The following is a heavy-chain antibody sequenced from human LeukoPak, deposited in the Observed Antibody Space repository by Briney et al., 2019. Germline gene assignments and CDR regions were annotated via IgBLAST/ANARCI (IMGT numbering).Heavy chain of an antibody. J-gene: IGHJ5*02. Sequence: SETLSLTCTVSGGSISSYYWSWIRQPAGKGLEWIGRIYTSGSTNYNPSLKSRVTMSVDTSKNQFSLKLSSVSAADTAVYYCARERLSNYDPYNWFDPWGQGTLVTVSS. V-gene: IGHV4-4*07. CDR1: GGSISSYY. CDR2: IYTSGST. CDR3: ARERLSNYDPYNWFDP. D-gene: IGHD4-11*01.